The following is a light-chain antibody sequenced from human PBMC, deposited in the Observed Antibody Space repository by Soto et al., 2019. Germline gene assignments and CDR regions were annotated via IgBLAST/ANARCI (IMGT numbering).Light chain of an antibody. CDR3: QQYNSYVWT. CDR1: QSFSSW. CDR2: DAS. J-gene: IGKJ1*01. V-gene: IGKV1-5*01. Sequence: IQMTQSPSTLSASVGDRVTITCRASQSFSSWLAWYQQKPGKAPKLLIYDASTLQSGVPSRFSGSGSGTEFTLTISSLQPDDFATYSCQQYNSYVWTFGQGTKVEIK.